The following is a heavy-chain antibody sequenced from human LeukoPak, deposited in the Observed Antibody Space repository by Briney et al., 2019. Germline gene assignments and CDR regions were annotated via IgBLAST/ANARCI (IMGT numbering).Heavy chain of an antibody. J-gene: IGHJ4*02. CDR3: ARGVVYFGFWSGYYKEGKQYYFDY. V-gene: IGHV4-34*01. CDR1: GGSFSGYY. Sequence: SETLSLTCAVYGGSFSGYYWSWIRQPPGKGLEWIGEINHSGSTNYNPSLKSRVTISVDTSKNQFSLKLSSVTAADTAVYYCARGVVYFGFWSGYYKEGKQYYFDYWGQGTLVTVSS. CDR2: INHSGST. D-gene: IGHD3-3*01.